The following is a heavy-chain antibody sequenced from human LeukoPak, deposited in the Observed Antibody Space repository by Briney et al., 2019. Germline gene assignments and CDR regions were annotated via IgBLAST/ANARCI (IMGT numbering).Heavy chain of an antibody. CDR2: ISYDGSNK. V-gene: IGHV3-30*04. J-gene: IGHJ4*02. D-gene: IGHD1-26*01. Sequence: PGGSLRLSCAASGFTFSSYAMHWVRQAPGKGLEWVAVISYDGSNKYYADSVKGRFTISRDNSKNTLYLQMNSLRDEDTAVYHCAKDQRWESPHYLDSWGQGTLVTVSS. CDR1: GFTFSSYA. CDR3: AKDQRWESPHYLDS.